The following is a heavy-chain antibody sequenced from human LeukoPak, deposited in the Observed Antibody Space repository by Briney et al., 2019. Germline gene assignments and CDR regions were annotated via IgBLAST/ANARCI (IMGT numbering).Heavy chain of an antibody. CDR1: GYTFTSYG. CDR2: ISAYNGNT. V-gene: IGHV1-18*01. Sequence: ASVKVSCKASGYTFTSYGISWVRQAPGQGLEGMGWISAYNGNTNYAQKLQGRVTMTTDTSTSTAYMELRSLRSDDTAVYYCARGAPRGVDILTGYTTLYPFDYWGQGTLVTVSS. D-gene: IGHD3-9*01. CDR3: ARGAPRGVDILTGYTTLYPFDY. J-gene: IGHJ4*02.